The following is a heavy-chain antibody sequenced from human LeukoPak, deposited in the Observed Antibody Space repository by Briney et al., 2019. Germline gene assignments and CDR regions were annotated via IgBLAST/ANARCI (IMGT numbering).Heavy chain of an antibody. J-gene: IGHJ6*03. Sequence: RASVKVSCKTSKNMFTGYFMHWVRLAPGQGLEWIGWINPNSGGTLFARRFQGRVTMTRDTSIGATYMELSRLTSDDTALYYCAAQCNDDFCYKRDYMDVWGKGTMVIVSS. CDR2: INPNSGGT. V-gene: IGHV1-2*02. CDR3: AAQCNDDFCYKRDYMDV. D-gene: IGHD2-2*02. CDR1: KNMFTGYF.